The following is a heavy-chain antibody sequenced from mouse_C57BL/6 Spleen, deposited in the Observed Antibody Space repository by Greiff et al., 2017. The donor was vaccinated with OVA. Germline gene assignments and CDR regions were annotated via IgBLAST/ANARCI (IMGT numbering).Heavy chain of an antibody. CDR2: IWSGGST. V-gene: IGHV2-2*01. CDR1: GFSLTSYG. D-gene: IGHD1-1*01. J-gene: IGHJ4*01. CDR3: ASITTIDYAMDY. Sequence: QVQLKESGPGLVRPSQSLSITCTVSGFSLTSYGVHWVRQSPGKGLEWLGVIWSGGSTDDNAAFISRLSISKDNSKSQVFVKMNSLQADDTAIDYCASITTIDYAMDYWGQGTSVTVSS.